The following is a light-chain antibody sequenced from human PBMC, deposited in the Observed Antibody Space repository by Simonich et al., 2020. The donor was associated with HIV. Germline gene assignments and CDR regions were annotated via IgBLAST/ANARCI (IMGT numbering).Light chain of an antibody. CDR1: QSVSSN. J-gene: IGKJ3*01. V-gene: IGKV3D-20*01. Sequence: EIVMTQSPATLSVSPGERATLSCRASQSVSSNLAWYQQKPGLAPRLLIYDASSRATGIPDRFSGSGSGTDFTLTISRLEPEDFAVYYCQQSPGTFGPGTKVDIK. CDR2: DAS. CDR3: QQSPGT.